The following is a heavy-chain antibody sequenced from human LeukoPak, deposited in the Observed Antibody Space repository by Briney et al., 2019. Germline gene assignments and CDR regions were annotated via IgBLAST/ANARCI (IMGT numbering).Heavy chain of an antibody. Sequence: SETLSLTCAVYGGSFSGYYWSWIRQPPGKGLEWIGEINHSGSTNYNPSLKSRVTISVDTSKNQSSLKLSSVTAADTAVYYCARGLIVVVPAALDYWGQGTLVTVSS. CDR1: GGSFSGYY. D-gene: IGHD2-2*01. V-gene: IGHV4-34*01. CDR3: ARGLIVVVPAALDY. J-gene: IGHJ4*02. CDR2: INHSGST.